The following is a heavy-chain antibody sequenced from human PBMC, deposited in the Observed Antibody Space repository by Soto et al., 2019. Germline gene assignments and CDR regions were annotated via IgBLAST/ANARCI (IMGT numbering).Heavy chain of an antibody. CDR1: GFSLSTSGVG. V-gene: IGHV2-5*02. J-gene: IGHJ5*02. Sequence: GSGPTLVNPTQTLTLTCTFSGFSLSTSGVGVGWIRQPPGKALEWLALIYWDDDKRYSPSLKSRLTITKDTSKNQVVLTMTNMDPVDTATYHCAHSPTPIVVVPAALNWFDPWGQGTLVTVSS. CDR3: AHSPTPIVVVPAALNWFDP. CDR2: IYWDDDK. D-gene: IGHD2-2*01.